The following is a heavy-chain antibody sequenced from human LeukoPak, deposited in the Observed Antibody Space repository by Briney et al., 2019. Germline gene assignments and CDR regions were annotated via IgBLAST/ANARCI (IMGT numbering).Heavy chain of an antibody. CDR2: INPNSGGT. V-gene: IGHV1-2*02. D-gene: IGHD3-22*01. CDR1: GYTFTGYY. J-gene: IGHJ4*02. CDR3: ARDRSVDRSGYYFDY. Sequence: ASVKVSCKASGYTFTGYYMHWVRQAPGQGLEWMGWINPNSGGTNYAQKFQGRVTMTRDTSISTAYMELSRLRSDDTAVYYCARDRSVDRSGYYFDYWGQGTLVTVSS.